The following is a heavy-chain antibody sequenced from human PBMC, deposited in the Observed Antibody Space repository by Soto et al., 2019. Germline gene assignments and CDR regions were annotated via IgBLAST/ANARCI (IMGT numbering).Heavy chain of an antibody. D-gene: IGHD6-19*01. V-gene: IGHV3-30-3*01. CDR3: ARDMYSSDYFVKWFEP. CDR1: GFSFSSYA. J-gene: IGHJ5*02. CDR2: ISHDGINK. Sequence: QVRLVESGGGVVQPGRSLRLSCTASGFSFSSYAMYWFRQPPGKGLECVAVISHDGINKHYADSVKGRVTVSRDNSNHLLDLQLNSLRGEDTAMYYCARDMYSSDYFVKWFEPWGQGTLVTVSS.